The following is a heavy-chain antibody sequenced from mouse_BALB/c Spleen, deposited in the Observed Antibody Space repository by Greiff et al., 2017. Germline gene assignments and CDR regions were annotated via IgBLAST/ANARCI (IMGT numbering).Heavy chain of an antibody. V-gene: IGHV1-4*01. CDR2: INPSSGYT. CDR1: GYTFTSYT. J-gene: IGHJ1*01. D-gene: IGHD2-4*01. Sequence: QVQLQQSGAELARPGASVKMSCKASGYTFTSYTMHWVKQRPGQGLEWIGYINPSSGYTNYNQKFKDKATLTADKSSSTAYMQLSSLTSEDSAVYYCAREGLRQDFDVGGAGTTVTVSS. CDR3: AREGLRQDFDV.